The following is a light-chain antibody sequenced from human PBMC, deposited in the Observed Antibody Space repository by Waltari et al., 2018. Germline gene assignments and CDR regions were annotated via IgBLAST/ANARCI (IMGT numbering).Light chain of an antibody. CDR3: HQTYSIPHT. CDR2: AAS. Sequence: IQLTQSPSSLSASVGDRVTITCRASQSMTKSLSWYQKKPGKAPNLLIYAASSLQSGVPSRFSGSRSGTEFTLTISSLQPEDFATYFCHQTYSIPHTFGQGTKLGIK. CDR1: QSMTKS. V-gene: IGKV1-39*01. J-gene: IGKJ2*01.